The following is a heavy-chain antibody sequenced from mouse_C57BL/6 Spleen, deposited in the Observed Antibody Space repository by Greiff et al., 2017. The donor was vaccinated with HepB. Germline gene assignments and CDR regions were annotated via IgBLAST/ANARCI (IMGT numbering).Heavy chain of an antibody. CDR1: GYAFSSSW. CDR3: ARNYYGSSYGYFDY. D-gene: IGHD1-1*01. V-gene: IGHV1-82*01. Sequence: QVQLKQSGPELVKPGASVKISCKASGYAFSSSWMNWVKQRPGKGLEWIGRIYPGDGDTNYHGKFKGEATLTADKSSSTAYMQLSSLTSEDSAVYFCARNYYGSSYGYFDYWGQGTTLTVSS. CDR2: IYPGDGDT. J-gene: IGHJ2*01.